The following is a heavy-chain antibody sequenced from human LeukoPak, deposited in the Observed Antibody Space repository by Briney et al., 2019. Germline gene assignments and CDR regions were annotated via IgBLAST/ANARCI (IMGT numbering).Heavy chain of an antibody. V-gene: IGHV4-4*09. J-gene: IGHJ4*02. D-gene: IGHD6-19*01. Sequence: SKTLSLTCNVSGASMSSNYWSWIRQPPGKGLEWIGYIYHSGNTNYSPSLESRVTMSVDESKNQFSLRVHFVSAADTAVYYCASTRRAAVAGRFDSWGQGTLVTVSS. CDR1: GASMSSNY. CDR2: IYHSGNT. CDR3: ASTRRAAVAGRFDS.